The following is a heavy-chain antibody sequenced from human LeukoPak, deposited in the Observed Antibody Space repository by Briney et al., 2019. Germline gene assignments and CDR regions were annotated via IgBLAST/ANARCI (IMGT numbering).Heavy chain of an antibody. CDR3: ARVTTYYYDSSGYYYDWFDP. CDR2: IYYSGST. D-gene: IGHD3-22*01. Sequence: SETLSLTCTVSGVSVSSGSYYWSWIRQPPGKGLEWIGYIYYSGSTNYNPSLKSRVTISVDTSKNQFSLKLSSVTAADTAMYYCARVTTYYYDSSGYYYDWFDPWGQGTLVTVSS. CDR1: GVSVSSGSYY. J-gene: IGHJ5*02. V-gene: IGHV4-61*01.